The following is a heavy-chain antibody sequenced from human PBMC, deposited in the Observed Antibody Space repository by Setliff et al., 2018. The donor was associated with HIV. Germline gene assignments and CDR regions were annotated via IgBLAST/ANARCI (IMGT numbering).Heavy chain of an antibody. Sequence: ESLKISCKGSGYSFTSYWISWVRQMPGKGLEWMGRIDPSDSDAKYNPSFQGQVTISADKSISTAYLQWSNLKASDTAMYYCARGATGNLEALDIWGQGTMVTVSS. CDR2: IDPSDSDA. J-gene: IGHJ3*02. V-gene: IGHV5-10-1*04. CDR3: ARGATGNLEALDI. CDR1: GYSFTSYW. D-gene: IGHD6-13*01.